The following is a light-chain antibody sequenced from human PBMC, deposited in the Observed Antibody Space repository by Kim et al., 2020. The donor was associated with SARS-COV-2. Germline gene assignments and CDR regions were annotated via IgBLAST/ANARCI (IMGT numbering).Light chain of an antibody. J-gene: IGLJ3*02. Sequence: SYELTQPPSVSVSPGQTASITCSGDKLGDKYACWYQQKQGQSPLLVIYQDSKRPSGIPERFSGSNSGNTATLTISGTQAMDEADYYCQAWDSSTWVFSGGTKVTVL. V-gene: IGLV3-1*01. CDR1: KLGDKY. CDR2: QDS. CDR3: QAWDSSTWV.